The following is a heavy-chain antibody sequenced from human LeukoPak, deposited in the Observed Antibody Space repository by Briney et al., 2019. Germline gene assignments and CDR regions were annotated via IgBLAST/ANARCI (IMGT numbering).Heavy chain of an antibody. CDR3: ARVPYIAAAGRVYYGMDV. Sequence: ASVKVSCKASGYTFTSYGISWVRQAPGQGLEWMGWISAYNGNTNYAQKLQGRVTMTTDTSTSTAYMELRSLRSDDTAVYYCARVPYIAAAGRVYYGMDVWGKGTTVTVSS. CDR1: GYTFTSYG. D-gene: IGHD6-13*01. V-gene: IGHV1-18*04. J-gene: IGHJ6*04. CDR2: ISAYNGNT.